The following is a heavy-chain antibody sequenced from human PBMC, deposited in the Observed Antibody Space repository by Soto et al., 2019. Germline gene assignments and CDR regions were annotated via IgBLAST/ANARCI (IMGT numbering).Heavy chain of an antibody. CDR3: ARGVKEQLVADWFDP. CDR1: GGTFSSYA. D-gene: IGHD6-13*01. CDR2: IIPIFGTA. V-gene: IGHV1-69*13. J-gene: IGHJ5*02. Sequence: SVKVSCEASGGTFSSYAISWVRQAPGQGLEWMGGIIPIFGTANYAQKFQGRVTITADESTSTAYMELSSLRSEDTAVYYCARGVKEQLVADWFDPWGQGTLVTGSS.